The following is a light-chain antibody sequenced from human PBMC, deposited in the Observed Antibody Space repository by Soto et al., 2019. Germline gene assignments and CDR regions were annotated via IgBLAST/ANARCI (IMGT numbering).Light chain of an antibody. Sequence: DIQMPQSPSTLSASVGDRVTITCRASQSISSWLAWYQQKPGKAPKLLIYKASSLESGVPSRFSGSGSGTEFTLTISSLQPDDFATDDGQQYNSYSWTVGQGTKVDIK. CDR1: QSISSW. J-gene: IGKJ1*01. CDR2: KAS. V-gene: IGKV1-5*03. CDR3: QQYNSYSWT.